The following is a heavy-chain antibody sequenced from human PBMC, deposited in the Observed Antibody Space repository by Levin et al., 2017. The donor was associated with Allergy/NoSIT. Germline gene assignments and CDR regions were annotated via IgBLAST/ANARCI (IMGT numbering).Heavy chain of an antibody. CDR3: ARPEGIGYCSGGSCPPAFDI. CDR2: IYYSGST. D-gene: IGHD2-15*01. Sequence: KSSETLSLTCTVSGGSISSSSYYWGWIRQPPGKGLEWIGSIYYSGSTYYNPSLKSRVTISVDTSKNQFSLKLSSVTAADTAVYYCARPEGIGYCSGGSCPPAFDIWGQGTMVTVSS. J-gene: IGHJ3*02. V-gene: IGHV4-39*01. CDR1: GGSISSSSYY.